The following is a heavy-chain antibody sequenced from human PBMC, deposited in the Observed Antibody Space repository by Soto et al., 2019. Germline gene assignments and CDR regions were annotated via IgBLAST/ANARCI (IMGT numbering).Heavy chain of an antibody. J-gene: IGHJ5*02. D-gene: IGHD7-27*01. CDR2: ISSSGSTI. CDR3: ARARTNWGSHNWFDP. V-gene: IGHV3-11*01. CDR1: GFTFSDYY. Sequence: GGSLRLSCAASGFTFSDYYMSWIRQAPGKGLEWVSYISSSGSTIYYADSVKGRFTISRDNAKNSLYLQMNSLRAEDTAVYYCARARTNWGSHNWFDPWGQGTLVTVSS.